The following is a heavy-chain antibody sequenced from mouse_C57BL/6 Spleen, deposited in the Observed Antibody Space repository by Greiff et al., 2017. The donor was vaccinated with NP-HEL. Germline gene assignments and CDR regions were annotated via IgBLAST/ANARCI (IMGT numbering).Heavy chain of an antibody. D-gene: IGHD2-5*01. V-gene: IGHV1-69*01. Sequence: QVHVKQPGAELVMPGASVKLSCKASGYTFTSYWMHWVKQRPGQGLEWIGEIDPSDSYTNYNQKFKGKSTLTVDKSSSTAYMQLSSLTSEDSAVYYCARRGTYYSNSLAMDYWGQGTSVTVSS. J-gene: IGHJ4*01. CDR2: IDPSDSYT. CDR3: ARRGTYYSNSLAMDY. CDR1: GYTFTSYW.